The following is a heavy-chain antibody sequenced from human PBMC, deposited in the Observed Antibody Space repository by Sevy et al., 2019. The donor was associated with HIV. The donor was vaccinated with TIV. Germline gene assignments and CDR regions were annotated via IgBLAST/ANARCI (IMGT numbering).Heavy chain of an antibody. D-gene: IGHD2-15*01. V-gene: IGHV4-31*03. J-gene: IGHJ4*02. CDR1: GGSISSGGYY. Sequence: SETLSLTCTVSGGSISSGGYYWSWIHQHPGKGLEWIGYIYYSGSTYYNPSLKSRVTISVDTSKNQFSLKLSSVTAADTAVYYCARAHGDFFYGGNPIFDYWGQGTLVTVSS. CDR3: ARAHGDFFYGGNPIFDY. CDR2: IYYSGST.